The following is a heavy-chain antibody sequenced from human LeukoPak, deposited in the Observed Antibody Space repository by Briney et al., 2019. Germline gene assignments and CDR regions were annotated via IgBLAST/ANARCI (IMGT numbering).Heavy chain of an antibody. V-gene: IGHV4-59*05. Sequence: PSETLSLTCTVSGGSISSNYWSWIRQPPGKGLEWIGSIYYSGSTYYNPSLKSRVTISVDTSKNQFSLKLSSVTAADTAVYYCARPPYSGSPGYWGQGTLVTVSS. CDR3: ARPPYSGSPGY. CDR1: GGSISSNY. J-gene: IGHJ4*02. D-gene: IGHD1-26*01. CDR2: IYYSGST.